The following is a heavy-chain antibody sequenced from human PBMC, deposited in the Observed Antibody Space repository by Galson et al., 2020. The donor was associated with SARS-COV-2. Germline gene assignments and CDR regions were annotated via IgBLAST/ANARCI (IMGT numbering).Heavy chain of an antibody. CDR2: IHNTGRT. D-gene: IGHD5-12*01. Sequence: SETLSLTCTVSGGSISSTSYYWGWIRQPPGKGLEWIGNIHNTGRTYYNPSLNSRVTISVDTSKNQFSLMLTSVTAADTAVYYCTSSWDGYNHWDYWDQGTLVTVSS. V-gene: IGHV4-39*07. J-gene: IGHJ4*02. CDR3: TSSWDGYNHWDY. CDR1: GGSISSTSYY.